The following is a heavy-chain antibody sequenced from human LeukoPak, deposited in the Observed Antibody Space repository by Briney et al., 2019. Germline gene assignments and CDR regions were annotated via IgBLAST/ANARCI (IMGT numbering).Heavy chain of an antibody. J-gene: IGHJ5*02. Sequence: GGSLRLSCAASGFTFSTYWMHWVRQGPGKGLVWVARINSDGSSTSYVDSVKGRFTISRDNAKNTLYLQMNSLKAEDTAVYYCGRDRYDFSGLDPWGQGTLVTVSS. CDR2: INSDGSST. V-gene: IGHV3-74*01. CDR3: GRDRYDFSGLDP. D-gene: IGHD3/OR15-3a*01. CDR1: GFTFSTYW.